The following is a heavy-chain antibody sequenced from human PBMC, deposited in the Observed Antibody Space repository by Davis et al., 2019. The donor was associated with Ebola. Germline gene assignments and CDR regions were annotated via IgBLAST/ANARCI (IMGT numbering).Heavy chain of an antibody. Sequence: GGSLRLSCAASGFTFHNYGMHWVRQAPGKGLEWVAVISHDGSKKYHADSVKGRFTISRDNSKNTLYLQMNSLRAEDTAVYYCAKAQTIAARPRYSYGMDVWGQGTTVTVSS. CDR2: ISHDGSKK. CDR3: AKAQTIAARPRYSYGMDV. CDR1: GFTFHNYG. V-gene: IGHV3-30*18. J-gene: IGHJ6*02. D-gene: IGHD6-6*01.